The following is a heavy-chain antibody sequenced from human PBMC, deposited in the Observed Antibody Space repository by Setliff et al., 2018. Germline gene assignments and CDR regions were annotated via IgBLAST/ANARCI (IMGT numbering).Heavy chain of an antibody. CDR2: INHSGGI. Sequence: PSETLSLTCAVYGGSFSGFYWPWIHQSPGKGLEWIGEINHSGGIDYNPSLKSRVTISVDTSKNQFSLKLMSVTAADTAVYYCATMRNYYETGNYYSSRWFDPWGQGTLVTVSS. V-gene: IGHV4-34*01. CDR3: ATMRNYYETGNYYSSRWFDP. D-gene: IGHD3-22*01. J-gene: IGHJ5*02. CDR1: GGSFSGFY.